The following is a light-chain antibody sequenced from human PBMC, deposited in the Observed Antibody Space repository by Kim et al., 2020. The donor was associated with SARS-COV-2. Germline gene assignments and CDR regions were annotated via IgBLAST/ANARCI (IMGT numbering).Light chain of an antibody. V-gene: IGLV3-19*01. Sequence: SSELTQDPAVSVALGQTVRITCQGDSLRSYYASWYQQKPGQAPVLVIYGKNNRPSGIPDRFSGSSPGNTASLTLTGAQAEDEADYYCKSPASPYVVFGGG. CDR1: SLRSYY. CDR2: GKN. J-gene: IGLJ2*01. CDR3: KSPASPYVV.